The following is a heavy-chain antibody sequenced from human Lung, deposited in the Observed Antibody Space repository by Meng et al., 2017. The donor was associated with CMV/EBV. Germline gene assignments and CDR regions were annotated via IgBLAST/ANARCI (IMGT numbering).Heavy chain of an antibody. Sequence: SVKVSXKASGYTFTGYGISWVRQAPGQGLEWMGWISGRDGNTKYAHNMQDRVTMTRDSFKGTVYMELRSLRSDDTAVYYCARGHLTVWTGYSGKNGLDDWGQGTTVTVSS. J-gene: IGHJ6*02. CDR3: ARGHLTVWTGYSGKNGLDD. CDR2: ISGRDGNT. D-gene: IGHD3/OR15-3a*01. CDR1: GYTFTGYG. V-gene: IGHV1-18*01.